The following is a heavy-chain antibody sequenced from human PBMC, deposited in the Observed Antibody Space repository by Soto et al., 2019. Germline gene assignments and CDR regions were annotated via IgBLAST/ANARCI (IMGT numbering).Heavy chain of an antibody. Sequence: QVQLVESGGGVVQPGRSLRLSCAASGFTFSSYAMHWVRQAPGKGLEWVAVISYDGSNKYYADSVKGRFTISRDNSKNTLYLQMNSLRAEDTAVYYCARNGPQLIVVVGHYFDYWGQGTLVTVSS. V-gene: IGHV3-30-3*01. CDR3: ARNGPQLIVVVGHYFDY. CDR1: GFTFSSYA. J-gene: IGHJ4*02. D-gene: IGHD3-22*01. CDR2: ISYDGSNK.